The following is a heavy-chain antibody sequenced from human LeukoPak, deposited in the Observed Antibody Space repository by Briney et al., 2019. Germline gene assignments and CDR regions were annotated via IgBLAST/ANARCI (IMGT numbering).Heavy chain of an antibody. CDR1: GFTFGDYA. J-gene: IGHJ3*02. CDR3: TTGHYYDSSGYYYDAFDI. V-gene: IGHV3-49*03. Sequence: GGSLRLSCTASGFTFGDYAMSWFRQAPGKGLEWVGFIRSKAYGRTTEYDASVKGRFTISRDDSKSIAYLQMNSLKTEDTAVYYCTTGHYYDSSGYYYDAFDIWGQGTMVTVSS. CDR2: IRSKAYGRTT. D-gene: IGHD3-22*01.